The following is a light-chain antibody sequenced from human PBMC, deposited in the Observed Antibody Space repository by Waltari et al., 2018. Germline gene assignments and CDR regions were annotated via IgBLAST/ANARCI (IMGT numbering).Light chain of an antibody. J-gene: IGKJ1*01. CDR1: ASISKY. V-gene: IGKV3-20*01. CDR3: QHYESLPVT. Sequence: EILLTQSPGPLSLSSGERATLSCRARASISKYLAWYQQKPGQAPRLLSYHASSRATGIPDRFSGSGSGTDFSLTISRLEPEDFAVYYCQHYESLPVTFGQGTKVEIK. CDR2: HAS.